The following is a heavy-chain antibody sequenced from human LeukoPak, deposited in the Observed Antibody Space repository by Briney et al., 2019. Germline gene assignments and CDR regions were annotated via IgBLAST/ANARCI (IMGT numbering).Heavy chain of an antibody. CDR1: GGSISSSGYY. J-gene: IGHJ3*02. CDR3: ARGDYGCSSTSCYTHDAFDI. Sequence: PSETLSLTCTVSGGSISSSGYYWGWIRQPPGTGLEWIGSIYYSGSTYYNPSLKSRVTISVDTSKNQFSLNLSSVTAADTAVYYCARGDYGCSSTSCYTHDAFDIWGQGTMVTVSS. V-gene: IGHV4-39*01. D-gene: IGHD2-2*02. CDR2: IYYSGST.